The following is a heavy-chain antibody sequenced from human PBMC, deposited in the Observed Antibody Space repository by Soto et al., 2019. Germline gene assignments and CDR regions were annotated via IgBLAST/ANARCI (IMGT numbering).Heavy chain of an antibody. CDR1: GGSISSYY. CDR3: ARGRIQLWYPFDY. V-gene: IGHV4-59*01. CDR2: IYYSGST. D-gene: IGHD5-18*01. J-gene: IGHJ4*02. Sequence: QVQLQESGPGLVKPSETLSLTCTVSGGSISSYYWSWIRQPPGKGLEWIGYIYYSGSTNYNPSLKCRVTXSXDXXQTQFSRKLSSVTAADTAVYYCARGRIQLWYPFDYWGQGTLVTVSS.